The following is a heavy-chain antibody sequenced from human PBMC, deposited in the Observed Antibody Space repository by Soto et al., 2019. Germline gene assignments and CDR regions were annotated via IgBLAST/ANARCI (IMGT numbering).Heavy chain of an antibody. CDR3: ARDFERSAIGP. D-gene: IGHD3-9*01. V-gene: IGHV4-59*06. Sequence: SETLSLTCTVSGASISGYYWSWIRKSAGKGLEWIGYIAYSGDTYYNPSLRSRVTISADTSENKFSLTLKSVTAADTAVNFCARDFERSAIGPWGQGTSVTVSS. CDR2: IAYSGDT. CDR1: GASISGYY. J-gene: IGHJ5*02.